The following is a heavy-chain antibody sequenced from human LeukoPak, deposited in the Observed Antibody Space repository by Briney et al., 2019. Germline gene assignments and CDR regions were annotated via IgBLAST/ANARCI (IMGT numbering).Heavy chain of an antibody. CDR2: IHPGDSDT. J-gene: IGHJ3*02. CDR3: ARLFYSVGYDIRSLAFDI. V-gene: IGHV5-51*01. Sequence: GESLKISCKGYGYTFTSYWIGWVRQMPGKGLEWMGIIHPGDSDTRYSPSFQGQVTISADKSISTAYLQWTSLKASDTAMHYCARLFYSVGYDIRSLAFDIWGQGTMVTVSS. D-gene: IGHD3-9*01. CDR1: GYTFTSYW.